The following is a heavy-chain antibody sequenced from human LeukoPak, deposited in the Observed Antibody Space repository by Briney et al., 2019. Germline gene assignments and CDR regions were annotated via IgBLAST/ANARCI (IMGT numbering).Heavy chain of an antibody. CDR3: ARVSDISVAAYFDY. Sequence: GGSLRLSCAASGFTFDDYGLSWVRQAPGKGLEWVSTINWNGGSTGYADSVKGRFTISRDNAKISLYLQMNSLRAEDTALYYCARVSDISVAAYFDYWGQGTLVTVSS. D-gene: IGHD6-19*01. CDR2: INWNGGST. V-gene: IGHV3-20*04. J-gene: IGHJ4*02. CDR1: GFTFDDYG.